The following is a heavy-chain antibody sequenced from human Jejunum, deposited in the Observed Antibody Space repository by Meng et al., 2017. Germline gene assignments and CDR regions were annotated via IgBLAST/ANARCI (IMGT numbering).Heavy chain of an antibody. D-gene: IGHD6-19*01. CDR2: IFRTGTS. Sequence: QGQLQEAGPGLVKPSGTLSLTCAVSGDSISSDNWWSWVRQPPGKGPEWIGDIFRTGTSNYSPSLRSRVAIYMDKSKNQFSLSLNSVIAADTAVYYCARKGGTYSTGHFPHFDYWGQGTLVTVSS. CDR1: GDSISSDNW. V-gene: IGHV4-4*02. CDR3: ARKGGTYSTGHFPHFDY. J-gene: IGHJ4*02.